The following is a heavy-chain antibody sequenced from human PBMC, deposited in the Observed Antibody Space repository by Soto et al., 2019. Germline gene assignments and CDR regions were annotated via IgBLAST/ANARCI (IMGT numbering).Heavy chain of an antibody. CDR2: ITASADIT. CDR3: ARVRPLRDCTRTSCLGAFDI. CDR1: GFTFRSYA. Sequence: EEQLLESGGGLVRPGGSLRLSCAASGFTFRSYAMSWVRQAPGKGLEWVSAITASADITYYADSVKGRFTISRDNSKNTMYVRMNSLRGEDTAVYYCARVRPLRDCTRTSCLGAFDIWGQGTMVTVS. V-gene: IGHV3-23*01. J-gene: IGHJ3*02. D-gene: IGHD2-2*01.